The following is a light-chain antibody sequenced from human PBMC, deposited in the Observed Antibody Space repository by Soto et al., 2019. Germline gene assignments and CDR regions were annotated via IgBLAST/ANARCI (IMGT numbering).Light chain of an antibody. CDR2: LNTDGSH. CDR3: QTWGTDTVV. Sequence: HLVLTQSPSASASLGASVKLTCTLSSGHTTYAIAWHQQQPEKGPRYLMMLNTDGSHTTGDGIPDRFSGSSSGADRYLTISSLQSEDEADYYCQTWGTDTVVFGGGTKLTVL. J-gene: IGLJ2*01. V-gene: IGLV4-69*01. CDR1: SGHTTYA.